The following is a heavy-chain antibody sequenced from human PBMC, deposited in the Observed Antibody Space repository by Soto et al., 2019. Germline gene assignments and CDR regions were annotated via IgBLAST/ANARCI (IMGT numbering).Heavy chain of an antibody. D-gene: IGHD1-1*01. CDR1: GYSITSHG. V-gene: IGHV3-33*06. Sequence: QVRLAQSGGGVVQPGRSLTLSCAASGYSITSHGMHWVRQAPGKGLAWVALIWAHGTEQYYADSVKGRFTVSRDTSTNTVYLQMNSLRAEDTARYYCGKDIRSGSIDHWGQGTLVTVSS. J-gene: IGHJ4*02. CDR2: IWAHGTEQ. CDR3: GKDIRSGSIDH.